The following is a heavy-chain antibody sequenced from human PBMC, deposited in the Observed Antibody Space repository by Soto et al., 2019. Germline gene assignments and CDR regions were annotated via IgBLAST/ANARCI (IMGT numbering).Heavy chain of an antibody. CDR2: VYYSGTT. V-gene: IGHV4-61*01. CDR3: ARLPRTGSPRYYFDT. Sequence: SETMSLTCTVSGGTISSARFSWCWIRQTPGKGLEWIAYVYYSGTTNYNPSLKSRVTISVDTSKSQFSLNLSSVTAADTAVYYCARLPRTGSPRYYFDTWGQGTLVTVS. CDR1: GGTISSARFS. J-gene: IGHJ4*02. D-gene: IGHD1-1*01.